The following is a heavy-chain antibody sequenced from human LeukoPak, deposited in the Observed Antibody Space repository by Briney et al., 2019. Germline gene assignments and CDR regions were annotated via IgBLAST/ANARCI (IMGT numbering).Heavy chain of an antibody. D-gene: IGHD3-22*01. CDR1: GGSISSYY. CDR2: IYYSGST. CDR3: ARMTYYYDSSGLDPFDY. J-gene: IGHJ4*02. Sequence: SETLSLTCTVSGGSISSYYWSRIRQPPGKGLEWIGYIYYSGSTNYNPSLKSRVTISVDTSKNQFSLKLSSVTAADTAVYYCARMTYYYDSSGLDPFDYWGQGTLVTVSS. V-gene: IGHV4-59*01.